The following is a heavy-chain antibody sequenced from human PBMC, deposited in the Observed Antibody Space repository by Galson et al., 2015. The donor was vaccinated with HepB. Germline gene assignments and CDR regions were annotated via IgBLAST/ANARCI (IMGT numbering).Heavy chain of an antibody. CDR3: ARGIEVVPDASGMDV. J-gene: IGHJ6*02. V-gene: IGHV3-74*01. CDR2: INRDGSST. D-gene: IGHD2-2*01. Sequence: SLRLSCAASGFTSRSHRMHWVRQAPGKGLVWVSRINRDGSSTNYADSVKGRFAISRDNAKNTLYLQMSSLRAEDTAVYYCARGIEVVPDASGMDVWGQGTTVTVSS. CDR1: GFTSRSHR.